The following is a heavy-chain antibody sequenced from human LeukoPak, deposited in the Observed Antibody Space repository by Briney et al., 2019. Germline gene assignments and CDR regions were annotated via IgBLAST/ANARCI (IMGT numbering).Heavy chain of an antibody. CDR1: GFTFSSYA. J-gene: IGHJ6*02. D-gene: IGHD3-22*01. V-gene: IGHV3-23*01. Sequence: PGGSLRLSCAASGFTFSSYAMSWVRQAPGKGLEWVSAISGSGGSTYYADSVKGRFTISRDNSKNTLYLQMNSLRAEDTAVYYCATQLPGIAAAGTQRTNYYYDSSGYMDVWGQGTTVTVSS. CDR2: ISGSGGST. CDR3: ATQLPGIAAAGTQRTNYYYDSSGYMDV.